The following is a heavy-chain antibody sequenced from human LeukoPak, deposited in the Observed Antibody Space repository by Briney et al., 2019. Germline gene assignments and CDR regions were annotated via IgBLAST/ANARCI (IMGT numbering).Heavy chain of an antibody. V-gene: IGHV3-66*01. J-gene: IGHJ4*02. Sequence: LTGGSLRLSCAASGFTLSNNFMSWVRQAPGKGLEWVSVIYSGGSTYYADSVKGRFSLSRDNSKNTLYLQMNSLRAEDTAVYYCARDKIGLDCWGQGTLVTVSS. CDR1: GFTLSNNF. D-gene: IGHD3-22*01. CDR2: IYSGGST. CDR3: ARDKIGLDC.